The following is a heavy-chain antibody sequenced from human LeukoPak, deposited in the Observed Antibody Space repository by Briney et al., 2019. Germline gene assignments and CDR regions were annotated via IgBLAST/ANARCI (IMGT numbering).Heavy chain of an antibody. D-gene: IGHD6-13*01. Sequence: ASVKVSCKASGHTFTSCGISWVRQAPGQGLEWMGWISAYNGNTNYAQKLQGRVTMTTDTSTSTAYMELRSLRSDDTAVYYCARTIYSSSWYFGWFDPWGQGTLVTVSS. CDR1: GHTFTSCG. CDR2: ISAYNGNT. J-gene: IGHJ5*02. V-gene: IGHV1-18*01. CDR3: ARTIYSSSWYFGWFDP.